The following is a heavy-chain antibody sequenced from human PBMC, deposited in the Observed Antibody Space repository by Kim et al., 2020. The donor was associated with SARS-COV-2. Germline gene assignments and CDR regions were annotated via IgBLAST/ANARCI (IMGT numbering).Heavy chain of an antibody. CDR2: ISYDGSNK. CDR1: GFTFSSYG. Sequence: GGSLRLSCAASGFTFSSYGMHWVRQAPGKGLEWVAVISYDGSNKYYADSVKGRFTISRDNSKNTLYLQMNSLRAEDTAVYYCARGDYAWAGQGYYYVMYVG. D-gene: IGHD2-2*01. V-gene: IGHV3-30*03. J-gene: IGHJ6*04. CDR3: ARGDYAWAGQGYYYVMYV.